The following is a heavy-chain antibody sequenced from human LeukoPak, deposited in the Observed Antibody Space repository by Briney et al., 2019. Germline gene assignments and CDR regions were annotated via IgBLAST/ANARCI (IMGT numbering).Heavy chain of an antibody. V-gene: IGHV4-39*02. CDR2: IYYSGST. CDR1: GGSISSSSYY. Sequence: SETLSLTCTVSGGSISSSSYYWGWIRQPPGKGLEWIGSIYYSGSTYYNPSLKSRVTISVDTSKNQFSLKLSSVTAADTAVYYCARDEAIFDPWGQGTLVTVSS. CDR3: ARDEAIFDP. J-gene: IGHJ5*02.